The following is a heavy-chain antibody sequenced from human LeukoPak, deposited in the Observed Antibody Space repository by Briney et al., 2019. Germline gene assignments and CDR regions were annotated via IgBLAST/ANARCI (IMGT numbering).Heavy chain of an antibody. CDR2: IYPGDSET. V-gene: IGHV5-51*01. CDR1: GYNFTTYW. D-gene: IGHD6-19*01. Sequence: GESLKISCKASGYNFTTYWIGWVRQMPGKGLEWMGIIYPGDSETRYSPSFQGQVTISVDKSITTAYLQWSSLKASDTAMYYCARRFPYSSGWAFDYWGQGTLVTVSS. CDR3: ARRFPYSSGWAFDY. J-gene: IGHJ4*02.